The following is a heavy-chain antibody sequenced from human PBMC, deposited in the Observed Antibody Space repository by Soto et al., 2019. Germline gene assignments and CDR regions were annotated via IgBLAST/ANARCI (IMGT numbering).Heavy chain of an antibody. CDR1: GFTFNSYG. Sequence: SLRLSCAASGFTFNSYGMDWVRQAPGKGLEWVAVISYDGSNKYYGDSVKGRFTISRDNAKNTVDLQMNSLRAEDTAVYYCARDTEHCSGGSCYSPYWGQGTLVTVSS. CDR3: ARDTEHCSGGSCYSPY. J-gene: IGHJ4*02. CDR2: ISYDGSNK. D-gene: IGHD2-15*01. V-gene: IGHV3-33*01.